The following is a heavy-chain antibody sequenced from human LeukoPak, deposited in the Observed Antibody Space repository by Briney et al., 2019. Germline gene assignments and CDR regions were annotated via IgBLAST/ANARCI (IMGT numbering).Heavy chain of an antibody. Sequence: GGSLRLSCAASGFTFNNAWMSWVRQAPGKGLEWVGRIKRKIDGGTTDYVAPVIGRFSISRDDSKNTLYLQMNSLKTEDTAVYYCTTEAWGGFDYCGQGTLVTVSS. CDR1: GFTFNNAW. CDR3: TTEAWGGFDY. D-gene: IGHD7-27*01. J-gene: IGHJ4*02. V-gene: IGHV3-15*01. CDR2: IKRKIDGGTT.